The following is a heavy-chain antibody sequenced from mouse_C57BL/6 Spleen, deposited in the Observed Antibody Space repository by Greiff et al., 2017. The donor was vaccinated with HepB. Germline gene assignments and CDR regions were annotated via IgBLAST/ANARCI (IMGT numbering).Heavy chain of an antibody. Sequence: VQLQQSGAELVMPGASVKLSCKASGYTFTSYWMHWVKQRPGQGLEWIGEIDPSDSYTNYNQKFKGKSTLTVDKSSSTAYMQLSSLTSEDSAVYYCARGEIPYWYFDVWGTGTTVTVSS. CDR2: IDPSDSYT. V-gene: IGHV1-69*01. CDR3: ARGEIPYWYFDV. J-gene: IGHJ1*03. CDR1: GYTFTSYW.